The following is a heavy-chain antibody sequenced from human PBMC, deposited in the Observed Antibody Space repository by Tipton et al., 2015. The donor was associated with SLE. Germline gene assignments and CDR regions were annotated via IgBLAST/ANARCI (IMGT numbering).Heavy chain of an antibody. CDR1: GGSISSGSYY. Sequence: LRLSCTVSGGSISSGSYYWSWIRQPAGKGLEWIGRIYTSGSTNYNPSLKSRVTISVDTPKNQFSLKLSSVTAADTAVYYCAANHDAFDIWGQGTMVTVSS. D-gene: IGHD4/OR15-4a*01. CDR2: IYTSGST. CDR3: AANHDAFDI. J-gene: IGHJ3*02. V-gene: IGHV4-61*02.